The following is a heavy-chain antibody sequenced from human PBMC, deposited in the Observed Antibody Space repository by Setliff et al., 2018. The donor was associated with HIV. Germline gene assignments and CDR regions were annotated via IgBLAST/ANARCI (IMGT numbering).Heavy chain of an antibody. CDR3: ARDVTKDMITFGEVIVTSRGYFDS. J-gene: IGHJ4*02. D-gene: IGHD3-16*02. CDR1: GYTFTGYY. CDR2: INPDSGGT. V-gene: IGHV1-2*02. Sequence: ASVKVSCKASGYTFTGYYMHWVRQAPGQGLEWMGWINPDSGGTNLAQKFLGRVTLTRDTSISTAYMELSSLRSEDTAVYYCARDVTKDMITFGEVIVTSRGYFDSWGQGTLVTVSS.